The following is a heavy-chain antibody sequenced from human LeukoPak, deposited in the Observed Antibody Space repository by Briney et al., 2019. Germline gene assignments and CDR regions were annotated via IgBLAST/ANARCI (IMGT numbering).Heavy chain of an antibody. CDR2: INPNSGGT. CDR3: ARRRIADWNYHYYCYGMDV. D-gene: IGHD1-7*01. Sequence: ASVKVSCKASGYTFTGYYMHWVRQAPGQGLEWMGRINPNSGGTNYAQKFQGRVTMTRDTSISTAYMELSRLRSDDTAVYYCARRRIADWNYHYYCYGMDVWGQGTTVTVSS. J-gene: IGHJ6*02. V-gene: IGHV1-2*06. CDR1: GYTFTGYY.